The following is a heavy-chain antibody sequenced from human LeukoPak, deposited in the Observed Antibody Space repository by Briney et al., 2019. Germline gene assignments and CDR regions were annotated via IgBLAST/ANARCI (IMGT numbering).Heavy chain of an antibody. V-gene: IGHV1-69*02. Sequence: SVKVSCKASGGTCSNYTINWVRQAPGQGLEWMGRIIPMLGMANYAQKFQGRVTITADKSTSTAYMDLSSLRSEDTAMYYCARVGSPSPDWGSYNYGMDVWGQGTTVTVSS. D-gene: IGHD2-2*01. J-gene: IGHJ6*02. CDR3: ARVGSPSPDWGSYNYGMDV. CDR2: IIPMLGMA. CDR1: GGTCSNYT.